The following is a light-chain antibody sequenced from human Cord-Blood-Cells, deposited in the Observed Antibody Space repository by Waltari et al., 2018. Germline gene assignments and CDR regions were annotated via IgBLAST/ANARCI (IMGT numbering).Light chain of an antibody. J-gene: IGKJ1*01. CDR1: QDISNY. CDR3: QQYYSTPRT. CDR2: DAS. Sequence: DIQMTQSPSSLSASVGDRVTITCQASQDISNYLNWYQQKPGKAPKLLIYDASNLETGVPSRFSGSGSGTDFTFTISSLQAEDVAVYYCQQYYSTPRTFGQGTKVEIK. V-gene: IGKV1-33*01.